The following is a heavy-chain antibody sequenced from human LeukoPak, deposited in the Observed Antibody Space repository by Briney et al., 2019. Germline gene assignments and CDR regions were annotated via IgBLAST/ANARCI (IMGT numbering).Heavy chain of an antibody. Sequence: PGGSLRLSCAASGFTFSSYGMHWVRQAPGKGLEWVAFIRYDGSNKYYADSVKGRFTISRDNSKNTLYLQMNSLRAEDTALYHCAREYEGQFDYWGQGTLVTVSS. J-gene: IGHJ4*02. CDR1: GFTFSSYG. V-gene: IGHV3-30*02. CDR3: AREYEGQFDY. D-gene: IGHD3-3*01. CDR2: IRYDGSNK.